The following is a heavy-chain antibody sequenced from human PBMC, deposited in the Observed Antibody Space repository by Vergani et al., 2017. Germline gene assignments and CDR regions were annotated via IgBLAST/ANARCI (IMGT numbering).Heavy chain of an antibody. J-gene: IGHJ5*02. CDR3: AREGVGYCSGGSCNWLDP. Sequence: QVQPVQSGAEVKKPGSSVKVSCKASGGTFSSYAISWVRQAPGQGLEWMGGIIPIFGTANYAQKFQGRVTITADESTSTAYMELSSLRSEDTAVYYCAREGVGYCSGGSCNWLDPWGQGTLVTVSS. V-gene: IGHV1-69*01. CDR1: GGTFSSYA. CDR2: IIPIFGTA. D-gene: IGHD2-15*01.